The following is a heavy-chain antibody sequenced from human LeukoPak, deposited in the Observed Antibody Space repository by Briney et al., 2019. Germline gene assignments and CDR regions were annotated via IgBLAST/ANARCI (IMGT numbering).Heavy chain of an antibody. V-gene: IGHV3-23*01. Sequence: ASVKVSCKASGYTFTGYYMSWVRQAPGKGLEWVSVISGSGGSTYYADSVKGRFTISRDNSKNTLYLQMNSLRAEDTAVYYCAKLGRVLRYLDYFDYWGQGTLVTVSS. J-gene: IGHJ4*02. CDR2: ISGSGGST. CDR1: GYTFTGYY. CDR3: AKLGRVLRYLDYFDY. D-gene: IGHD3-9*01.